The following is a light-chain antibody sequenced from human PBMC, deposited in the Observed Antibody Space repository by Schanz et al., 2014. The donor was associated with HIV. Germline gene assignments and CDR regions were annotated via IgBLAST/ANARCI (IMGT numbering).Light chain of an antibody. Sequence: IQLTQSPSSLSASVGDRVTITCRASQGISSYLAWYQQKPGKAPNLLIYAASTLHTGVPSRFSGGGSGTQFTLTISSLQPNDLATYYCQQYRSYSWTFGQGTKVEVK. CDR1: QGISSY. V-gene: IGKV1-9*01. CDR3: QQYRSYSWT. CDR2: AAS. J-gene: IGKJ1*01.